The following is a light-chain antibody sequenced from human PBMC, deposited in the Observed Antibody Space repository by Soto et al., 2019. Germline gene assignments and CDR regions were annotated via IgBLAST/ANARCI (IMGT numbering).Light chain of an antibody. CDR1: QSISSW. Sequence: DIQMTQSPSTLSASVGDRVTITCRASQSISSWLAWYQQKSGKAPKLLIYAASSLQSGVPSRFSGSGSGTDFTLTISSLQPEDFATYYCQQSYSTLWTFGQGTKVDIK. J-gene: IGKJ1*01. V-gene: IGKV1-39*01. CDR3: QQSYSTLWT. CDR2: AAS.